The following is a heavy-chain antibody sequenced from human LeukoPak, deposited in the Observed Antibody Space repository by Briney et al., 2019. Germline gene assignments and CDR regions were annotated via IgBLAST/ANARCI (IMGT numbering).Heavy chain of an antibody. J-gene: IGHJ4*02. Sequence: PGGSLRLSCAASGFTFSRYSMNWVRQAPGKGLEWVSSISSSSSYIYYADSVKGRFTISRDNAKNSLYLQMNSLRAEDMALYYCAKSGATGTTQYYFDYWGQGTLVTFSS. CDR3: AKSGATGTTQYYFDY. D-gene: IGHD1-1*01. CDR2: ISSSSSYI. V-gene: IGHV3-21*04. CDR1: GFTFSRYS.